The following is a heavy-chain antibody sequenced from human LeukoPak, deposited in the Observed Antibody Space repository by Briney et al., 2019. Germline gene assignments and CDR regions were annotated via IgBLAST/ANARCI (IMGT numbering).Heavy chain of an antibody. Sequence: GGSLRLSCAASGFTFDDYTMHWVRQAPGKGLEWVSLISWDGGSTYYADSVKGRFTISRDNSKNSLYLQMNSLRTEDTALYYCAKDIAPAAMNYYMDVWGKGTTVTVSS. D-gene: IGHD6-25*01. J-gene: IGHJ6*03. CDR1: GFTFDDYT. V-gene: IGHV3-43*01. CDR3: AKDIAPAAMNYYMDV. CDR2: ISWDGGST.